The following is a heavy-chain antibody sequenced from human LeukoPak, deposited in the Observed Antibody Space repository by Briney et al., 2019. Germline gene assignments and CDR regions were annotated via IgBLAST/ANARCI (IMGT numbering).Heavy chain of an antibody. Sequence: PSETLSLTCTVSGGSISSYYWSWIRQPPGKGLEWIGYIYYTGSTSYNPSLKSRVTISVDTSKNQFSLKLSSVTAADTAVYYCARSSSGWSDFDYWGQGTLVTVSS. CDR3: ARSSSGWSDFDY. V-gene: IGHV4-59*08. D-gene: IGHD6-19*01. J-gene: IGHJ4*02. CDR1: GGSISSYY. CDR2: IYYTGST.